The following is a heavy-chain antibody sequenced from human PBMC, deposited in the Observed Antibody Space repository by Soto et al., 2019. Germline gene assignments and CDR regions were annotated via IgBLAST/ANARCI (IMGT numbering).Heavy chain of an antibody. V-gene: IGHV3-21*01. CDR1: GFAFNIYS. CDR3: PTGTIVAAKGSDY. Sequence: EVQLVESGGGLVKPGGSLRLSCAASGFAFNIYSMTWVRQAPGKGLEWVSSISSSSGTIYYADSVKGRVTISRDNANKSLYLQMNSLSAEDTAVYFCPTGTIVAAKGSDYWGQGTLVTLSS. D-gene: IGHD1-7*01. CDR2: ISSSSGTI. J-gene: IGHJ4*02.